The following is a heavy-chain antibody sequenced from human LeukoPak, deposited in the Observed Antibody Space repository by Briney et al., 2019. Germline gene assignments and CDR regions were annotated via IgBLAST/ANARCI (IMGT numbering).Heavy chain of an antibody. D-gene: IGHD2-15*01. Sequence: GASVKVSCKASGYTFTYYYMHWVRQAPGQGLEWMGWINPNSGGTNYAQRFQGRVTMTTDTSTSTAYMELSGLTSDDTAVYYCARAGLCGANCYFFFDHWGQGTLVTVSS. CDR2: INPNSGGT. J-gene: IGHJ4*02. CDR1: GYTFTYYY. CDR3: ARAGLCGANCYFFFDH. V-gene: IGHV1-2*02.